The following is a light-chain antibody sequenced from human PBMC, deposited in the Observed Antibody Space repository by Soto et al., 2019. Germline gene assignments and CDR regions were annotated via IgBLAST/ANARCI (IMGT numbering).Light chain of an antibody. Sequence: DMVITQSPDSLAVSLGERATINCKSSRSVLSSSNSKNYLVWYQQKPGQPPKLLISWAPTRESGVPDRFSGSGSGTDFTLTISSLQAEDVAVYYCQQHYDSWTFGQGTKVDIK. CDR2: WAP. V-gene: IGKV4-1*01. CDR1: RSVLSSSNSKNY. J-gene: IGKJ1*01. CDR3: QQHYDSWT.